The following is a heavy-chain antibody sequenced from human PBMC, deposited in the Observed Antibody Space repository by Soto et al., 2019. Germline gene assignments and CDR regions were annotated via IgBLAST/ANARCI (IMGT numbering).Heavy chain of an antibody. CDR2: IKQDGSEK. J-gene: IGHJ4*02. CDR1: GFTFSSYW. V-gene: IGHV3-7*01. CDR3: ARDETYYYSSGPV. Sequence: GGSLRLSCAASGFTFSSYWMSWVRQAPGKGLEWVANIKQDGSEKYYVDSVKGRFTISRDNAKNSLYLQMSSLRGEDTAVYYCARDETYYYSSGPVGGQGTLVTVSS. D-gene: IGHD3-10*01.